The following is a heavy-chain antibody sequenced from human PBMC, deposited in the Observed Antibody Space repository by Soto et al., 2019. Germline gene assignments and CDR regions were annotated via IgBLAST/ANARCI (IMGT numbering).Heavy chain of an antibody. CDR2: ISVSSST. CDR3: AKGGAYYYSSSGYLDS. Sequence: EEQLLESGGGLVQPGGSLRLSCAASGFTFTHAMNWVRQAPGKGLEWGSTISVSSSTYYADSVKGRFTSSRDNSRSTVYLQMNSLTAEDTAVYYCAKGGAYYYSSSGYLDSWGQGTLVTVSS. J-gene: IGHJ4*02. CDR1: GFTFTHA. D-gene: IGHD3-22*01. V-gene: IGHV3-23*01.